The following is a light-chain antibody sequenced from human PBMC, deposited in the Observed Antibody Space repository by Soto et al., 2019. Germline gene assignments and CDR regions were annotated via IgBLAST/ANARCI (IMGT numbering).Light chain of an antibody. CDR3: QQRSNWPVS. V-gene: IGKV3-11*01. CDR2: DAS. J-gene: IGKJ1*01. CDR1: QSVSSY. Sequence: EIALTQSPATLSSSPGARATLSCRASQSVSSYLAWYQQKPGQAPRLLIYDASNRATGIPARFSGSGSGTDFTLTISSLEPEDFAIYYCQQRSNWPVSFGQGTRVEIK.